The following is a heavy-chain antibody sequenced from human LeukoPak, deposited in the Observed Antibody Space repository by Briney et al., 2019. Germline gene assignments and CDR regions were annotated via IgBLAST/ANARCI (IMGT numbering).Heavy chain of an antibody. J-gene: IGHJ6*03. V-gene: IGHV4-4*07. CDR2: IYTSGST. Sequence: SETLSLTCTVSGVSISSYYWSWIRQPAGKGLEWIGRIYTSGSTNYNPSLKSRVTISVDKSKNQFSLKLSSVTAADTAVYYCARGPYYDFWSGSPGYYYYMDVWGKGTTVTVSS. CDR3: ARGPYYDFWSGSPGYYYYMDV. CDR1: GVSISSYY. D-gene: IGHD3-3*01.